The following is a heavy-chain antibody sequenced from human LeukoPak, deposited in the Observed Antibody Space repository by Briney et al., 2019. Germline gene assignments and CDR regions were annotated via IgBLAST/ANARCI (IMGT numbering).Heavy chain of an antibody. D-gene: IGHD3-22*01. CDR3: ANHYYYDSSGYYYPYYYYYYYMDV. V-gene: IGHV3-23*01. Sequence: GGSLRLSCAASGFTFSSYAMSWVRQAPGKGLEWVSAISGSGGSTYYADSVKGRFTISRDNSKNTLYLQMNSLRAEDTAVYYCANHYYYDSSGYYYPYYYYYYYMDVWGKGTTVTV. J-gene: IGHJ6*03. CDR2: ISGSGGST. CDR1: GFTFSSYA.